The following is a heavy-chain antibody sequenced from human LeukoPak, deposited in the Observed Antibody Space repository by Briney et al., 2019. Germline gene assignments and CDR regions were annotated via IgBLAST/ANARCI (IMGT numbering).Heavy chain of an antibody. V-gene: IGHV4-31*03. CDR2: IYYSGST. D-gene: IGHD4-17*01. Sequence: SETLSLTCTVSGGSISSGGYSWSWIRQHPGKGLEWIGYIYYSGSTYYNPSLKSRVTISVDTSKNQFSLKLSSVAAADTAVYYCARADGDYPYFDYWGQGTLVTVSS. CDR1: GGSISSGGYS. J-gene: IGHJ4*02. CDR3: ARADGDYPYFDY.